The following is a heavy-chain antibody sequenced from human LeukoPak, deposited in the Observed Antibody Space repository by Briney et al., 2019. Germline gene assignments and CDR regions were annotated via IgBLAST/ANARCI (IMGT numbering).Heavy chain of an antibody. CDR3: ARRVEFMVRGALTYYYYYYMDV. CDR1: GGSVSSDTYY. Sequence: SETLSLTCTVSGGSVSSDTYYWGWVRQSPGKGLEWIGSISYTGNAYYNPSLRSRVTISVDTSKNQFSLELSSVTAADTAVYYCARRVEFMVRGALTYYYYYYMDVWGKGTMVTISS. J-gene: IGHJ6*03. CDR2: ISYTGNA. V-gene: IGHV4-39*07. D-gene: IGHD3-10*01.